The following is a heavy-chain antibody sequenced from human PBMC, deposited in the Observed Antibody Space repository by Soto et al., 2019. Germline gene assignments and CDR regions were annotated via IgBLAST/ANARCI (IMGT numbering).Heavy chain of an antibody. CDR3: ARGVGAAAGSFDY. D-gene: IGHD6-13*01. CDR2: IYSGGST. J-gene: IGHJ4*02. CDR1: GFTVSSNY. V-gene: IGHV3-66*01. Sequence: GGSLRLSCAASGFTVSSNYMSWVRQAPGKGLEWVSVIYSGGSTYYADSVKGRFTISRDNSKNTLYLQMNSLRAEDTAVYYCARGVGAAAGSFDYWGQGTLVTVSS.